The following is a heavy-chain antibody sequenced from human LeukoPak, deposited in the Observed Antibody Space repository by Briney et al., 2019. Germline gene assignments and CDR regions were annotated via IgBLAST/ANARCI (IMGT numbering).Heavy chain of an antibody. CDR2: IYADDSDT. J-gene: IGHJ4*02. CDR3: ARRGPYSGTYSLDY. V-gene: IGHV5-51*01. CDR1: GYTFSNYW. Sequence: GESLKISCKGSGYTFSNYWIGCVRQVPGKGLEWMGIIYADDSDTRYSLSFQGQVTLSTDKSISTAYLQWSSLKASDTDMYYCARRGPYSGTYSLDYWGQGTLVTVSS. D-gene: IGHD1-26*01.